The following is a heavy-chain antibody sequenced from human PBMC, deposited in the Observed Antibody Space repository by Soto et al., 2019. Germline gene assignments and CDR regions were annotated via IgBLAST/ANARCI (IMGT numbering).Heavy chain of an antibody. D-gene: IGHD1-26*01. Sequence: SGGSLRLSCAASGFTFSSYGMHWVRQAPGKGLEWVAVISYDGSNKYYADSVKGRSTISRDNSKDTLYLQMNSLRAEDTAVYYCAKSLVGATEDYWGQGTLVTVSS. CDR1: GFTFSSYG. J-gene: IGHJ4*02. V-gene: IGHV3-30*18. CDR3: AKSLVGATEDY. CDR2: ISYDGSNK.